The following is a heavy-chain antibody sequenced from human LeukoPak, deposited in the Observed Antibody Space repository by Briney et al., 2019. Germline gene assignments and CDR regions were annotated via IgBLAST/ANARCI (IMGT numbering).Heavy chain of an antibody. V-gene: IGHV1-69*06. Sequence: VASVKVSCRASGGTFSSYAISWVRQAPGQGLEWMGGIIPIFGTANYAQKFQGRVTITADKSTSTAYMELSSLRSEDTAVYYCATARPGYSYGYFYWGRGTLVTVSS. CDR1: GGTFSSYA. CDR3: ATARPGYSYGYFY. J-gene: IGHJ4*02. CDR2: IIPIFGTA. D-gene: IGHD5-18*01.